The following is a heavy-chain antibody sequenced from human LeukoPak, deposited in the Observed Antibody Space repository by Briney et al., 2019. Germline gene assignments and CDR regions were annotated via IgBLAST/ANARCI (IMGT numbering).Heavy chain of an antibody. Sequence: GGSLRLSCAASGFTFDDYAMHWVRQAPGKGLEWVSGISWNSGSIGYADSVKGRFTISRDNAKNSLYLQMNSLRAEDMALYYCAKGRGVAVAGNGLSFDYWGQGTLVTVSS. CDR3: AKGRGVAVAGNGLSFDY. CDR1: GFTFDDYA. J-gene: IGHJ4*02. CDR2: ISWNSGSI. V-gene: IGHV3-9*03. D-gene: IGHD6-19*01.